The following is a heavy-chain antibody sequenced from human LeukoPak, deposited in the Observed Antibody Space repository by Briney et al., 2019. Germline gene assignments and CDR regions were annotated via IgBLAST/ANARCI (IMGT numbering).Heavy chain of an antibody. V-gene: IGHV3-74*01. D-gene: IGHD1-26*01. CDR1: GFTFSSYW. CDR3: ASGPSGSYQRYDY. J-gene: IGHJ4*02. CDR2: ISNDGS. Sequence: GGSPRLSCAASGFTFSSYWMHWVRQAPGKGLVWVSRISNDGSTYADSVKGRFTISRDNAKNTLYLQMTSLRGEDTAVYYCASGPSGSYQRYDYWGRGTLVTVSS.